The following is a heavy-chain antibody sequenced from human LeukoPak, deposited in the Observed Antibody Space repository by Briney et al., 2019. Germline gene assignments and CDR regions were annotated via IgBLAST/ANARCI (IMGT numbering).Heavy chain of an antibody. CDR1: GYTFTGYY. V-gene: IGHV1-8*02. J-gene: IGHJ3*02. D-gene: IGHD6-13*01. CDR2: MNPNSGNT. CDR3: ARGIAAAGSSYDAFDI. Sequence: ASVKVSCKASGYTFTGYYMHWVRQATGQGLEWMGWMNPNSGNTGYAQKFQGRVTMTRNTSISTAYMELSSLRSEDTAVYYCARGIAAAGSSYDAFDIWGQGTMVTVSS.